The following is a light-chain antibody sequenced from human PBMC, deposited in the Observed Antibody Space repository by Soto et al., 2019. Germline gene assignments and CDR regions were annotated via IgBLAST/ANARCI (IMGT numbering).Light chain of an antibody. CDR2: DAS. CDR1: QSVSSS. CDR3: QQYNNWTPLT. Sequence: EIVMTQSPATLSVSPGDRATLSCRASQSVSSSLGGYQQIPGQAPRLLIYDASTRATGIPARFGGRGSWTKFTLTISSLQSEDFAVWYCQQYNNWTPLTFGGGTKVELK. J-gene: IGKJ4*02. V-gene: IGKV3-15*01.